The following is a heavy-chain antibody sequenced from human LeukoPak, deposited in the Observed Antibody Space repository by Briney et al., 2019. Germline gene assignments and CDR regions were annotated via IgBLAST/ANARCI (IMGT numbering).Heavy chain of an antibody. CDR2: INPSSGST. Sequence: ASVKVSCKASGYTFTSYYMHWVRQAPGQGLEWMGIINPSSGSTSYAQKFQGRVIMIRDASTSTVYMELSSLRSEDTAVYYCAREASPQGFPYWGQGTLVTVSS. V-gene: IGHV1-46*01. CDR1: GYTFTSYY. CDR3: AREASPQGFPY. J-gene: IGHJ4*02.